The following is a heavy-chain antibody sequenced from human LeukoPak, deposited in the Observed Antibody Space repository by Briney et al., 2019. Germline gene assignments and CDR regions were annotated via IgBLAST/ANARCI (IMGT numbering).Heavy chain of an antibody. V-gene: IGHV3-7*01. D-gene: IGHD5-24*01. CDR2: IKDDGGET. Sequence: TGGSLRLSCAASGFTFSSYWMSWVRQAPGKGLERVANIKDDGGETYYMDSVKGRFTISRDNAKNSLYLQMNSLTAEDTAVYYCARDMGWQQFDSWDQGTLVTVSS. CDR1: GFTFSSYW. J-gene: IGHJ4*02. CDR3: ARDMGWQQFDS.